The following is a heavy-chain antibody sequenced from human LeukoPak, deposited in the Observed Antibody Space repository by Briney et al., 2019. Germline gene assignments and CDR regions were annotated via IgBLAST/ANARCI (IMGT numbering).Heavy chain of an antibody. V-gene: IGHV3-23*01. J-gene: IGHJ6*02. CDR1: GFTFSSYA. CDR3: AKDQTIFGGLNYYYGMDV. CDR2: ISGSGGST. Sequence: GGSLRLSCAASGFTFSSYAMSWVRQAPGKGLEWVSAISGSGGSTYYADSVKGRFTISRDNSKNTLYLQMNSLRAEDTAVYYCAKDQTIFGGLNYYYGMDVWGQGTTVTVSS. D-gene: IGHD3-3*01.